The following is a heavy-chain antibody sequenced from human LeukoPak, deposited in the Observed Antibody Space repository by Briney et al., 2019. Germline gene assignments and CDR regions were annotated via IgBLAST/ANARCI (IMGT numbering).Heavy chain of an antibody. CDR1: GFTFSNYF. V-gene: IGHV3-21*01. Sequence: GGSLRLSCAASGFTFSNYFMNWVRQAPGKGLEWVSSITSTSSYIYYADSMKGRFTISRDNAKNSLYLQINSLSVEDTAVYYCARETDGMDVWGQGTTVTVSS. CDR3: ARETDGMDV. CDR2: ITSTSSYI. J-gene: IGHJ6*02.